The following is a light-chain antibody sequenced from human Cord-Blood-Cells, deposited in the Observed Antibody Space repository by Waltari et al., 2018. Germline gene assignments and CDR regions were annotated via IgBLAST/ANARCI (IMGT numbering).Light chain of an antibody. Sequence: DIQMTQSPSSLSTSVGDRVTITCRASQSISSYLNWYQQKPGKAPKLLIYAACKLQSGVPSRFSGSGSGTDFTLTISSLQPADFATYYCQQSYSTPLPFGGGTKVEIK. CDR1: QSISSY. CDR2: AAC. V-gene: IGKV1-39*01. CDR3: QQSYSTPLP. J-gene: IGKJ4*01.